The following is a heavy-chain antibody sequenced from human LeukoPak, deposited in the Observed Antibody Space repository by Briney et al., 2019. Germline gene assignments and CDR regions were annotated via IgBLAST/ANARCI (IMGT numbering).Heavy chain of an antibody. CDR3: ARTSGSGLSGFDI. D-gene: IGHD3-10*01. J-gene: IGHJ3*02. CDR1: GGSISSGGYY. Sequence: PSQTLSLTCTVSGGSISSGGYYWSWVRQHPGKGLEWIGYIYYSGNTYYNPSLKSLVTISVDTSKNQFSLKLSSVTAEDTAVYYCARTSGSGLSGFDIWGQGTMVTVSS. CDR2: IYYSGNT. V-gene: IGHV4-31*01.